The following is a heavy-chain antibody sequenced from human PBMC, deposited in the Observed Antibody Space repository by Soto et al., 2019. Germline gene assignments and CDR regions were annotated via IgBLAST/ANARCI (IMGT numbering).Heavy chain of an antibody. CDR1: GFTFSSYG. J-gene: IGHJ4*02. V-gene: IGHV3-30*18. D-gene: IGHD1-26*01. CDR3: ANTADSGSYPPFDY. CDR2: ISYDGSNK. Sequence: GGSLRLSCAASGFTFSSYGMHWVRQAPGKGLEWVAVISYDGSNKYYADSVKGRFTISRDNSKNTLYLQMNSLRAEDTAVYYCANTADSGSYPPFDYWGQGTLVTVSS.